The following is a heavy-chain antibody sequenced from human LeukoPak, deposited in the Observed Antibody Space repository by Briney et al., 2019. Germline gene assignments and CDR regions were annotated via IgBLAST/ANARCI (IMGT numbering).Heavy chain of an antibody. V-gene: IGHV4-59*01. CDR1: GGSISSYY. CDR3: ARFPSPRAAHDYYYYGMDV. J-gene: IGHJ6*02. Sequence: SETLCLTCTVSGGSISSYYWSWIRQPPGKGLEWIGYIYYSGSTNYNPSLKSRVTISVDTSKNQFSLKLSSVTAADTAVYYCARFPSPRAAHDYYYYGMDVWGQGTTATVSS. CDR2: IYYSGST. D-gene: IGHD6-6*01.